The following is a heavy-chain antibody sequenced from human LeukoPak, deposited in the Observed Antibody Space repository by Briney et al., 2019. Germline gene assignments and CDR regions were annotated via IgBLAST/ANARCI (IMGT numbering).Heavy chain of an antibody. CDR2: INHSGST. V-gene: IGHV4-34*01. Sequence: SETLSLTCAVYGGSFSGYYWSWIRQPPGKGLEWIGEINHSGSTNYNPSLKCRVTISVDTSKNQFSLKLSSVTAADTAVYYCARGQNYYDSSGYLQHWGQGTLVTVSS. CDR1: GGSFSGYY. CDR3: ARGQNYYDSSGYLQH. D-gene: IGHD3-22*01. J-gene: IGHJ1*01.